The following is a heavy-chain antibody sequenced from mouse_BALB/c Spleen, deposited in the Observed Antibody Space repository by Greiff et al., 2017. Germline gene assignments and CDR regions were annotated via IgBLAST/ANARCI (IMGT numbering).Heavy chain of an antibody. V-gene: IGHV4-1*02. CDR1: GFAFSRYW. D-gene: IGHD2-4*01. J-gene: IGHJ4*01. Sequence: EVKLVESGGGLVQPGGSLKLSCAASGFAFSRYWMSWVRQAPGKGLEWIGEINPDSSTINYTPSLKDKFIISRDNAKNTLYLQMSKVRSEDTALYYCARPDYDDAMDYWGQGTSVTVAS. CDR3: ARPDYDDAMDY. CDR2: INPDSSTI.